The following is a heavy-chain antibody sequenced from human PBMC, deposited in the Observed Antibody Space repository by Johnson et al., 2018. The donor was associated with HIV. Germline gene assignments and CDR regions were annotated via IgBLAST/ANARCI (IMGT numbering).Heavy chain of an antibody. J-gene: IGHJ3*02. Sequence: VQLVESGGGVVQPGGSLRLSCEASGFTFSSYAMHWVRQAPGKGLEWVSGISWNSGSIGYADSVKGQFTISRDNAKNSLYLQMNSLRAEDTALYYCAKGRSGTTASIDAFDIWGQGTMVTVSS. CDR1: GFTFSSYA. V-gene: IGHV3-9*01. CDR2: ISWNSGSI. CDR3: AKGRSGTTASIDAFDI. D-gene: IGHD1-7*01.